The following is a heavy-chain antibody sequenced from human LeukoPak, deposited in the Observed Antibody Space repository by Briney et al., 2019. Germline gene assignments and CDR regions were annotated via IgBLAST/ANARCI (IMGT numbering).Heavy chain of an antibody. CDR2: ISGSGGST. Sequence: QAGGSLRLSCAASEFTFSSYAMSWVRQAPGKGLEWVSAISGSGGSTYYADSVKGRFTISRDNSKNTLYLQMNSLRAEDTAVYYCAKAHYADHTFDYWGQGTLVTVSS. D-gene: IGHD4-17*01. CDR3: AKAHYADHTFDY. V-gene: IGHV3-23*01. J-gene: IGHJ4*02. CDR1: EFTFSSYA.